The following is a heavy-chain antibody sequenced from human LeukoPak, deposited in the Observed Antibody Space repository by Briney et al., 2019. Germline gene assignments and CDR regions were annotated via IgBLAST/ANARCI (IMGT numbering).Heavy chain of an antibody. D-gene: IGHD3-3*01. J-gene: IGHJ4*02. CDR1: GFTFSSYA. CDR3: AKLEDNNYGDY. CDR2: ISTSGDST. V-gene: IGHV3-23*01. Sequence: PGGSLRLSCAASGFTFSSYAINWVRQAPGEGLEWVSGISTSGDSTYYADSVKGRFTISRDNTKNTLYLQMNSLRAEDTAVYFCAKLEDNNYGDYWGQGTLVTVSS.